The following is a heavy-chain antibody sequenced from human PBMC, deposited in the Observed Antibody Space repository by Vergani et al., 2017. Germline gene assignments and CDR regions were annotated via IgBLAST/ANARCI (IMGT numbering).Heavy chain of an antibody. CDR1: GFTFSSYG. Sequence: QVQLVESGGGVVQPGRSLRLSCAASGFTFSSYGMHWVRQAPGKGLEWVAVIWYDGSNKYYADSVKGRFTISRDNAKNSLYLQMNSLRAEDTAVYYCARGSSGYLEGFDYWGQGTLVTVSS. D-gene: IGHD5-12*01. V-gene: IGHV3-33*01. CDR3: ARGSSGYLEGFDY. J-gene: IGHJ4*02. CDR2: IWYDGSNK.